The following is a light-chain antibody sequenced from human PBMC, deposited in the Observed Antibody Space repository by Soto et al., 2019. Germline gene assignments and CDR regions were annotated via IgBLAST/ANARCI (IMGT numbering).Light chain of an antibody. CDR2: DVS. J-gene: IGLJ1*01. CDR3: SSYTSSSRYV. Sequence: QSALTQPASVSGSPGQSITISCTGTSSDIGGYNFVSWYQQHPGKAPKFMIYDVSIRPSGVSNRFSGSKSGNTASLTISGLQAEDEAEYYCSSYTSSSRYVFGTGTKV. V-gene: IGLV2-14*01. CDR1: SSDIGGYNF.